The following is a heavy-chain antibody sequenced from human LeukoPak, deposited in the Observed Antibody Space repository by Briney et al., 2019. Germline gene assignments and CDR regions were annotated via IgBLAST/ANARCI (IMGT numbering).Heavy chain of an antibody. CDR2: IYSGGNT. CDR1: GFTVSSNY. D-gene: IGHD3-22*01. V-gene: IGHV3-66*01. Sequence: PGGSLRLSCAASGFTVSSNYMTWVRQAPGKGLEWVSVIYSGGNTYYADSVKGRFTISRDNSKNTLYLQMNSLRAEDTAVYFCATDGDRYYYDSSGPYWGQGTPVTVSS. J-gene: IGHJ4*02. CDR3: ATDGDRYYYDSSGPY.